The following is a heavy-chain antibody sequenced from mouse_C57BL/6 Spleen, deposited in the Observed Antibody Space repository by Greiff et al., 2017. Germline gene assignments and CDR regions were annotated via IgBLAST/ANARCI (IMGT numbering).Heavy chain of an antibody. Sequence: LQQPGAELVRPGSSVKLSCKASGYTFTSYWMDWVKQRPGQGLEWIGNIYPSDSETHYNQKFKDKATLTVDKSSSTAYMQLSSLTSEDSAVYYCARLGGSSFSLDYWGQGTTLTVSS. D-gene: IGHD1-1*01. CDR2: IYPSDSET. CDR1: GYTFTSYW. V-gene: IGHV1-61*01. CDR3: ARLGGSSFSLDY. J-gene: IGHJ2*01.